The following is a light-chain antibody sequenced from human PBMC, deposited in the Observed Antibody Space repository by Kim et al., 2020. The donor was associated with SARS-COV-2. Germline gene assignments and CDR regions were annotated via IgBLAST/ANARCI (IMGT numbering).Light chain of an antibody. CDR1: SLRNYY. J-gene: IGLJ2*01. CDR2: GRN. CDR3: YSRDTNGNYVL. V-gene: IGLV3-19*01. Sequence: ALGHTVRITCQGDSLRNYYATWYQQRPGQAPVLVIYGRNIRPSGIPDRFSGSSSGNTASLTITGALAEDEADYYCYSRDTNGNYVLFGGGTQLTVL.